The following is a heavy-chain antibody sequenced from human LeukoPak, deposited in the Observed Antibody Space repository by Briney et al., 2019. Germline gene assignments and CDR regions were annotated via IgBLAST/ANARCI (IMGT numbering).Heavy chain of an antibody. CDR3: ARGGGNYVFDY. CDR2: ISYDGSNK. CDR1: GFTFSSYA. D-gene: IGHD4-23*01. J-gene: IGHJ4*02. V-gene: IGHV3-30*01. Sequence: GGSLRLSCAASGFTFSSYAMHRVRQAPGKGREWVAVISYDGSNKYYADSVKGRFTISRDNSKNTLYLQMNSLRAEDTAVYYCARGGGNYVFDYWGQGTLVTVSS.